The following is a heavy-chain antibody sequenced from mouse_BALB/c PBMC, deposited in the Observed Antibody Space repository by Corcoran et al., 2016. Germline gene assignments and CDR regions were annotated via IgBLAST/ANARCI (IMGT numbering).Heavy chain of an antibody. J-gene: IGHJ2*01. CDR1: GYTFTSYV. V-gene: IGHV1S136*01. CDR2: INPYNDGT. CDR3: VIIWYFAY. Sequence: EVQLQQSGPELVKPGASVKMSCKASGYTFTSYVMHWVKQKPGQGLEWIGYINPYNDGTKYNEKCKGNATLTLDKSSSTAYMEHNSLTSEDSAVYDCVIIWYFAYGGQGTPLTASS.